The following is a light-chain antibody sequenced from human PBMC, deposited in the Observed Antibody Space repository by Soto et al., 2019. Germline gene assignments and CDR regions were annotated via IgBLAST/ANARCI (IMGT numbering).Light chain of an antibody. V-gene: IGKV2-28*01. CDR1: KSLLHSNGYNY. CDR2: LGS. J-gene: IGKJ1*01. CDR3: MQALQTPWT. Sequence: DIVMTQSPLSLPVTPGEPASISSRFSKSLLHSNGYNYLDWYLQKPGQSPQLLIYLGSDRASGVPDRFSGSGSGTDFTLKISRVEAEDVGVYYCMQALQTPWTFGQGTKVEIK.